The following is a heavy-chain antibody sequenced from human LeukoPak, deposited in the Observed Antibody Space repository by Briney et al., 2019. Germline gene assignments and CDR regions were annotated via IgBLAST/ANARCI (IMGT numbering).Heavy chain of an antibody. CDR1: GYXFTSYY. J-gene: IGHJ3*02. V-gene: IGHV1-46*01. CDR2: INPTGGST. D-gene: IGHD3-3*01. Sequence: ASVKVSCKASGYXFTSYYIHWVRQAPGQGLEWMGIINPTGGSTIYAQRFQGRVTMTRDKSTSSVYMDLSTLTSEDTAVYYCARAEWSLGGHDAFDIWGQGTMVTVSS. CDR3: ARAEWSLGGHDAFDI.